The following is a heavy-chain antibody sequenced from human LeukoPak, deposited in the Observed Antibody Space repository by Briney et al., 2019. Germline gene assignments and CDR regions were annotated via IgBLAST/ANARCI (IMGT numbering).Heavy chain of an antibody. CDR3: ARRVAVRPRYCFDI. CDR1: GDSVSSGSFY. J-gene: IGHJ3*02. CDR2: ISYTGHT. D-gene: IGHD6-6*01. V-gene: IGHV4-61*01. Sequence: SETLSLTCTVSGDSVSSGSFYWTWIRQPRGKGLEWNRYISYTGHTHSIPSLKIRVTISLATSKSQFSLKLNSVTAADTAVYYCARRVAVRPRYCFDIWGQGTMLTVSS.